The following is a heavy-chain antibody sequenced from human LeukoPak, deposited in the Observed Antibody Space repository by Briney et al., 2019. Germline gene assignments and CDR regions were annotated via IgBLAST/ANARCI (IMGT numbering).Heavy chain of an antibody. CDR2: IYYSGST. J-gene: IGHJ3*02. V-gene: IGHV4-59*01. CDR3: ARVPRYCSSTSCYFGAFDI. D-gene: IGHD2-2*01. CDR1: GVSISSYY. Sequence: SETLSLTCTVSGVSISSYYWSWIRQPPGKGLEWIGYIYYSGSTNYNPSLKSRVTISVDTSKNQFSLKLSSVTAADTAVYYCARVPRYCSSTSCYFGAFDIWGQGTMVTVSS.